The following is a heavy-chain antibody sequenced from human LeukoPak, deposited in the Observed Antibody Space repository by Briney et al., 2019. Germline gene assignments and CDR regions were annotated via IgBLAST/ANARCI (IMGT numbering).Heavy chain of an antibody. D-gene: IGHD5-24*01. CDR3: ARLWGYNSDY. J-gene: IGHJ4*02. CDR1: GYSISSGYY. CDR2: INHSGST. Sequence: SETLSLTCTVSGYSISSGYYWSWIRQPPGKGLEWIGEINHSGSTNYNPSLKSRVTISVDTSKNQFSLKLSSVTAADTAVYYCARLWGYNSDYWGQGTLVTVSS. V-gene: IGHV4-38-2*02.